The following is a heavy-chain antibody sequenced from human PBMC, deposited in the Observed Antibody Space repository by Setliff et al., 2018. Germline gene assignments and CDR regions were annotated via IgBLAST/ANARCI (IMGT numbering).Heavy chain of an antibody. D-gene: IGHD3-10*01. CDR2: IYYTGSP. CDR3: ARVDFTMLQGVLGQ. J-gene: IGHJ1*01. CDR1: GGSISGYY. Sequence: LSLTCTVSGGSISGYYWSWIRQPPGKGLEWIGNIYYTGSPSYSPSLRSRGTISIDTSKNQFSLRLTSVTAADTAVYYCARVDFTMLQGVLGQWGQGTLVTVS. V-gene: IGHV4-59*12.